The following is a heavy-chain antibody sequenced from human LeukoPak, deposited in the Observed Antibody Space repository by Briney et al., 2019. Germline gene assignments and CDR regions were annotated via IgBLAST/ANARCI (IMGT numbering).Heavy chain of an antibody. V-gene: IGHV3-23*01. CDR1: GFTFSSYG. J-gene: IGHJ5*02. CDR3: ARDIVQFDP. CDR2: ISGSGGST. Sequence: GGSLRLSCAASGFTFSSYGMSWVRQAPGKGLEWVSAISGSGGSTYYADSVKGRFTISRDNAKNSLYLQMNSLRAEDTAVYYCARDIVQFDPWGQGTLVTVSS. D-gene: IGHD2-8*01.